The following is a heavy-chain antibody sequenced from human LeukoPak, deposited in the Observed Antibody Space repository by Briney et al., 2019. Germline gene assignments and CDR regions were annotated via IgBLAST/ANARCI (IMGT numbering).Heavy chain of an antibody. J-gene: IGHJ4*02. D-gene: IGHD5-18*01. CDR3: ASVDTAMGPPNY. CDR2: INPSGGST. CDR1: GYTFTSYY. V-gene: IGHV1-46*01. Sequence: ASVKVSCKASGYTFTSYYMHWVRQAPGQGLEWMGIINPSGGSTSYAQKFQGRVTMTRDTSTSTVYMELSSLRPEDTAVYYCASVDTAMGPPNYWGQGTLVTVSS.